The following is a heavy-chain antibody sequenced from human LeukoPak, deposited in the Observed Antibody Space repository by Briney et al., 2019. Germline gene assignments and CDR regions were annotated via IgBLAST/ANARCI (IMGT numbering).Heavy chain of an antibody. V-gene: IGHV3-15*01. CDR2: IKSKSYGGTA. J-gene: IGHJ6*04. Sequence: GGSLRLSCAASGLTFTNAWMTWVRQAPGKGLEWVGRIKSKSYGGTADYAAPVKGRFTISRDDSKDTLYLQMNSLKTEDTAVYYCTTEGYTGCQLIYHYNVDVWGKGTTVTVSS. D-gene: IGHD3-10*01. CDR3: TTEGYTGCQLIYHYNVDV. CDR1: GLTFTNAW.